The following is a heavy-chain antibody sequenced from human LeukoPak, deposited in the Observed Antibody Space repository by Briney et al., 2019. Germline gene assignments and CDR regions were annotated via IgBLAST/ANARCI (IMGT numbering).Heavy chain of an antibody. CDR2: IYHGGST. D-gene: IGHD3-10*01. Sequence: SETLSFTCTASGGSISSSSYYWCWIRQPPGKGLEWIGSIYHGGSTYYNPSLNSRVTISVDTSRNQFSLKMNSVTAADTAVYFCARHKGVVSWFDPWGQGTLVTVSS. J-gene: IGHJ5*01. CDR3: ARHKGVVSWFDP. CDR1: GGSISSSSYY. V-gene: IGHV4-39*07.